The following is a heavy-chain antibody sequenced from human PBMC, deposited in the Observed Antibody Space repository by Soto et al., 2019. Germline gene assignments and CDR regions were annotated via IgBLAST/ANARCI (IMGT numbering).Heavy chain of an antibody. CDR3: AKTANGWFSAFDT. J-gene: IGHJ3*02. CDR2: ISSSSSYI. D-gene: IGHD6-19*01. CDR1: GFTFSSYS. Sequence: GGSLRLSCAASGFTFSSYSMNWVRQAPGKGLEWVSSISSSSSYIYYADSVKGRFTISRDNAKNTLYLQMNSLRAEDTAVYYCAKTANGWFSAFDTWGQGTMGTVSS. V-gene: IGHV3-21*04.